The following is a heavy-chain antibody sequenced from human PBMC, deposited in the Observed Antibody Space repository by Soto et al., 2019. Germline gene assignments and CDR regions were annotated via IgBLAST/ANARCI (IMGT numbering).Heavy chain of an antibody. Sequence: PSWSVSLTCSGCGESISTLGYFWAWNSQPPGQALEYIGYMYNSATSYYNPSFESRVAIFVDTSKSQFSLNVTSVTAADTAVYFCARGRYCLTGRCFPNWFDSWGQGALVTVSS. CDR2: MYNSATS. D-gene: IGHD7-27*01. J-gene: IGHJ5*01. CDR3: ARGRYCLTGRCFPNWFDS. V-gene: IGHV4-30-4*01. CDR1: GESISTLGYF.